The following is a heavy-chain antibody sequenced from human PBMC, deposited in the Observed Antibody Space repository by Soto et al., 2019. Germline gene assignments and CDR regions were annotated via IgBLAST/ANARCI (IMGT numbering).Heavy chain of an antibody. V-gene: IGHV1-69*13. Sequence: SVKVSCKASGGTFSSYAISWVRQAPGQGLEWMGGIIPIFGTANYAQKFQGRVTITADESTSTAYMEPSSLRSEDTAVYYCARGMGGSGSYAHYYGMEVWGQGTTVTVSS. J-gene: IGHJ6*02. CDR3: ARGMGGSGSYAHYYGMEV. CDR2: IIPIFGTA. CDR1: GGTFSSYA. D-gene: IGHD3-10*01.